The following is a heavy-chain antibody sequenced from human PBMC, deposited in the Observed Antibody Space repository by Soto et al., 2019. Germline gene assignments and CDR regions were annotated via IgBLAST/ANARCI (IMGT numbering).Heavy chain of an antibody. Sequence: QVQLQESGPGLVKPSQTLSLTCTVSGGSISSGGYYWSWIRQHPGKGLEWIGYIYYSGSTYYNPSLKSRVTISVDTSKNQFSLKLSSVTAADTAVYYCARECISSSCPAHYGMDVWGQGTTVTVSS. J-gene: IGHJ6*02. D-gene: IGHD6-13*01. V-gene: IGHV4-31*03. CDR2: IYYSGST. CDR1: GGSISSGGYY. CDR3: ARECISSSCPAHYGMDV.